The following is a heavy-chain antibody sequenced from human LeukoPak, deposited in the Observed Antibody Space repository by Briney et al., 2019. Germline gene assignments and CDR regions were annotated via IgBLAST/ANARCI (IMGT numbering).Heavy chain of an antibody. V-gene: IGHV1-8*01. D-gene: IGHD3-22*01. CDR3: ARGLRSDNSGYYSYYFDY. J-gene: IGHJ4*02. CDR2: MNPNSGNT. CDR1: GYTFTSYD. Sequence: ASVKVSCKASGYTFTSYDINWVRQATGQGLEWMGWMNPNSGNTGYAQKFQGRVTMTRNTSISTAYMELSSLRSEDTAVYYCARGLRSDNSGYYSYYFDYWGQGTLVTVSS.